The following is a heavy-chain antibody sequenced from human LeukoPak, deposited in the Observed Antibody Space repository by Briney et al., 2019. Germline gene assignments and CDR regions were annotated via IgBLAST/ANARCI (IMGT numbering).Heavy chain of an antibody. Sequence: SETLSLTCTVSGGSISSSSYYWGWIRQPPGKGLEWIGSIYYSETTYYNPSLKSRVTISVDTSKNQFSLRLSSVTTADTAVYYCARQRYYGSGSYSLNWFDPWGQGTLVTVSS. J-gene: IGHJ5*02. CDR1: GGSISSSSYY. CDR2: IYYSETT. D-gene: IGHD3-10*01. V-gene: IGHV4-39*01. CDR3: ARQRYYGSGSYSLNWFDP.